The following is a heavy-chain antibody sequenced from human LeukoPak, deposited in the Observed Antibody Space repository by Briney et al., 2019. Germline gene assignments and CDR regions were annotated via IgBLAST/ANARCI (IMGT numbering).Heavy chain of an antibody. Sequence: SETLSLTCTVSGASINSSPYYWTWIRQPAGKGLEWIGRIYASWNSNYNPSLKSRVTMSLDTSKNHFSLRLTSITAADTAVYYCAAGRSGYLFQWGQGTLVTVSS. CDR3: AAGRSGYLFQ. D-gene: IGHD3-22*01. J-gene: IGHJ4*02. CDR1: GASINSSPYY. V-gene: IGHV4-61*02. CDR2: IYASWNS.